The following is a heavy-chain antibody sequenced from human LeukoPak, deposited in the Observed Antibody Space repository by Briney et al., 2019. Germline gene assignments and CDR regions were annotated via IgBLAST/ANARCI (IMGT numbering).Heavy chain of an antibody. J-gene: IGHJ3*01. Sequence: SDTLSLPCSVSGASISSGVGYDWGWIRQAPGKGLEWVCRVFYTGSTYYNPSLKSRVTMSVDTSNNEFSLKLTSVTAADTAVYYCARPPLSGLIAGFDLWGQGTMVTVSS. CDR2: VFYTGST. V-gene: IGHV4-39*01. CDR3: ARPPLSGLIAGFDL. CDR1: GASISSGVGYD. D-gene: IGHD3-10*01.